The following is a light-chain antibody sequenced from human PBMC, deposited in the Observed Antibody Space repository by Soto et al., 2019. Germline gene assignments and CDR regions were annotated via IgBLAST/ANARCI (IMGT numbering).Light chain of an antibody. J-gene: IGLJ1*01. V-gene: IGLV2-14*01. Sequence: QSVLTQPASVSGSPGQSITISCTGTSSDVGGYNYVSWYQQHPGKAPKLMIYEVSNRPSGVSNRFSGSKSVNTASLTISGLQAEDEADYYCSSYTSSITLDVFGTGTKVTVL. CDR2: EVS. CDR3: SSYTSSITLDV. CDR1: SSDVGGYNY.